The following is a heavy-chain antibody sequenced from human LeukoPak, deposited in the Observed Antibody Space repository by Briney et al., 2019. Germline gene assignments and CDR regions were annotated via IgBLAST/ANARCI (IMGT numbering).Heavy chain of an antibody. CDR1: GFTFGDYA. CDR3: TSVDYYDSSGEYYFDY. Sequence: GGSLRLSCTASGFTFGDYAMSWVRQAPGKGVEWVGFIRSKAYGGTTEYAASVKGRFTISRDDSKNIAYLQMNSLKTEDTAVYYCTSVDYYDSSGEYYFDYWGQGTLVTVSS. J-gene: IGHJ4*02. D-gene: IGHD3-22*01. V-gene: IGHV3-49*04. CDR2: IRSKAYGGTT.